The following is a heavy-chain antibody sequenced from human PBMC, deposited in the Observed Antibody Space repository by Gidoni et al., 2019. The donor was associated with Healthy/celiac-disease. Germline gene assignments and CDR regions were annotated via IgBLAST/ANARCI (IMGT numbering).Heavy chain of an antibody. CDR2: ISAYNGNT. D-gene: IGHD3-16*02. CDR3: ARDLRAGVGELSFLFLYYYYYGMDV. Sequence: QVQLVQSGAEVKKPGASGKVSCKASGYTFTSYGISWVRQAPGQGLEWMGWISAYNGNTNYAQKLQGRVTMTTDTSTSTAYMELRSLRSDDTAVYYCARDLRAGVGELSFLFLYYYYYGMDVWGQGTTVTVSS. J-gene: IGHJ6*02. V-gene: IGHV1-18*01. CDR1: GYTFTSYG.